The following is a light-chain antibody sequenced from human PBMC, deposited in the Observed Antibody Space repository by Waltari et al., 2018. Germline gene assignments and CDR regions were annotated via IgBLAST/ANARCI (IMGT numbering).Light chain of an antibody. CDR3: QQSYSTPYT. CDR1: QSISSY. J-gene: IGKJ2*01. CDR2: AAS. V-gene: IGKV1-39*01. Sequence: DIQMTQSPPSLSASVGDRVTITCRASQSISSYLNWYQQKPGKAPKILIYAASSLQSGVPSRFSGSGAGTEFTLTISSLQPEDFATYYCQQSYSTPYTFGQGTKLEIK.